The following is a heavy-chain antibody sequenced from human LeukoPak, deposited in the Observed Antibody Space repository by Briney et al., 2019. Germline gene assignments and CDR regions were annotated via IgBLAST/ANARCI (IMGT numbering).Heavy chain of an antibody. D-gene: IGHD3-3*01. J-gene: IGHJ5*02. V-gene: IGHV3-48*03. CDR3: SIARRQGFPNL. Sequence: GSLKLSCAASGFTFSDYEMNWVRQAPGKGLEWVAYISSDSSTIYYADSVQGRFTISRDKAKNSLYRQMNSLRAEDTAVYHRSIARRQGFPNLWGQGTLVTVSS. CDR2: ISSDSSTI. CDR1: GFTFSDYE.